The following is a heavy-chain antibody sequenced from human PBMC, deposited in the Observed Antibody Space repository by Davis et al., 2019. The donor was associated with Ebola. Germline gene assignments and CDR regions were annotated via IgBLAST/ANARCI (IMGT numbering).Heavy chain of an antibody. Sequence: GESLKISCAASGFTFSSYSMNWVRQAPGKGLEWVSSISSSSSYIYYADSVKGRFTISRDNSKNTLYLQMNSLRAEDTAVYYCAKPLDYFRSAFDIWGQGTMVTVSS. V-gene: IGHV3-21*04. CDR3: AKPLDYFRSAFDI. CDR2: ISSSSSYI. J-gene: IGHJ3*02. D-gene: IGHD2/OR15-2a*01. CDR1: GFTFSSYS.